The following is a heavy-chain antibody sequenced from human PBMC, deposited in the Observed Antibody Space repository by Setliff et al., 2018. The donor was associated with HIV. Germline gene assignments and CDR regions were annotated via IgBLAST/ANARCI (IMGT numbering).Heavy chain of an antibody. V-gene: IGHV4-4*07. CDR3: ARGLYGSGSFFFDS. J-gene: IGHJ4*02. CDR1: GGSISSYY. D-gene: IGHD3-10*01. CDR2: MFVGESP. Sequence: SETLSLTCSVSGGSISSYYWSWIRQPAGKGLEWVGRMFVGESPNYNPSLKSRLSISVDTSKRQFSLKLTSVTAADTAVCYCARGLYGSGSFFFDSWGRGTLVTVSS.